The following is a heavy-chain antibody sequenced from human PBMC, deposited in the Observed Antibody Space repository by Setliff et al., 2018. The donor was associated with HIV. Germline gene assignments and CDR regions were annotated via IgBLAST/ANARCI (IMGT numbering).Heavy chain of an antibody. CDR3: ARQLFNSFDY. J-gene: IGHJ4*02. D-gene: IGHD1-1*01. V-gene: IGHV1-2*02. CDR1: GYTFTDYV. CDR2: ISPDNANT. Sequence: ASVKVSCKSSGYTFTDYVMHWVRQAPGQGLEWMGWISPDNANTRISQRFRGSVTMTRDRSINTAYMEFSGLTSDDTVVYYCARQLFNSFDYWGQGTLVTVSS.